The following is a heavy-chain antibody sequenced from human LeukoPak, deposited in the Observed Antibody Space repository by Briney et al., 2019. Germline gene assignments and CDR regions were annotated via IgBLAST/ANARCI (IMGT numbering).Heavy chain of an antibody. CDR2: MNPNSGNT. Sequence: ASVKVSCKASGYTFTSYDINWVRQATGQGLEWMGWMNPNSGNTGYAQKFQGRVTMTRNTSISTAYMELSSLRSEDTAVYYCARGLGGNSRRGERWFDPWGQGTLVTVSS. J-gene: IGHJ5*02. CDR1: GYTFTSYD. D-gene: IGHD1-1*01. V-gene: IGHV1-8*01. CDR3: ARGLGGNSRRGERWFDP.